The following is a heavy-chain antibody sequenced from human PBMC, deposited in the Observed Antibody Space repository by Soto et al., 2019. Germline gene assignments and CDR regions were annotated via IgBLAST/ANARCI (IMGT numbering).Heavy chain of an antibody. CDR2: ISGYNGDT. D-gene: IGHD2-15*01. CDR1: GYTFISHA. CDR3: TRSKRYCRGGSCYWNWFDP. V-gene: IGHV1-18*01. Sequence: QVQLVQSGGEVKKPGASVKVSCKASGYTFISHAITWVRQAPGQGLEWMGWISGYNGDTNYAQDLQGRVTMTTDTSTSTAYMEMRSLRSDDTALYYCTRSKRYCRGGSCYWNWFDPWGQGTLVTVSS. J-gene: IGHJ5*02.